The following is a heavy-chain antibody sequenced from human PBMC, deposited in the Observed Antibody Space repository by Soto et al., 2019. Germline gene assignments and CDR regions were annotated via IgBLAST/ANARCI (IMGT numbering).Heavy chain of an antibody. J-gene: IGHJ5*02. D-gene: IGHD6-19*01. CDR1: GYTFTSYA. V-gene: IGHV1-3*01. CDR2: INAGNGNT. Sequence: QVQLVQSGAEVKKPGASVKVSCKASGYTFTSYAMHWVRQAPGQRLEWMGWINAGNGNTKYSQKFQGRVTITRDTXASTAYLDLSSLISEDTAVYYCARGVAGPLPWFDPSGQGTLVTVSS. CDR3: ARGVAGPLPWFDP.